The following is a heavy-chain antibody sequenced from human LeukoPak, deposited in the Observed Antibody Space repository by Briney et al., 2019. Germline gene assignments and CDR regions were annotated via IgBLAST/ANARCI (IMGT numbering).Heavy chain of an antibody. CDR2: ISYDGSNE. Sequence: PGRSLRLSCAASGFTFSSYGMHWVRQAPGKGLEWVAVISYDGSNEYYADSVKGRFTISRDNSKNTLYLQMNSLRAEDTAVYYCAKEIAAAGTGYYYYGMDVWGQGTTVTVSS. CDR3: AKEIAAAGTGYYYYGMDV. CDR1: GFTFSSYG. D-gene: IGHD6-13*01. J-gene: IGHJ6*02. V-gene: IGHV3-30*18.